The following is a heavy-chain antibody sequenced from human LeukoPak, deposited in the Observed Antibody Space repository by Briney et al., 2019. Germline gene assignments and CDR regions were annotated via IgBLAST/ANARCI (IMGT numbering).Heavy chain of an antibody. J-gene: IGHJ6*03. CDR3: ARSIAAAGLYYYYYYYMDV. V-gene: IGHV1-2*06. D-gene: IGHD6-13*01. Sequence: ASVKVSCKAFGYTFTGYYMHWVRQAPGQGLEWMGRINPNSGGANYAQKFQGRVTMTRDTSISTAYMELSRLRSDDTAVYYCARSIAAAGLYYYYYYYMDVWGKGTTVTVSS. CDR1: GYTFTGYY. CDR2: INPNSGGA.